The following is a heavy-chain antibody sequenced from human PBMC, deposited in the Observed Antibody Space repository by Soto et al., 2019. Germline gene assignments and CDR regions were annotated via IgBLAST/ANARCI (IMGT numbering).Heavy chain of an antibody. CDR3: ARGSSLMVYAYYYGMDV. CDR2: ISYDGSNK. Sequence: GGSLRLSCAASGFTFSSYAVHWVRQAPGKGLEWVAVISYDGSNKYYADSVKGRFTISRDNSKNTLYLQMNSLRAEDTAVYYCARGSSLMVYAYYYGMDVWGQGTTVTVSS. D-gene: IGHD2-8*01. J-gene: IGHJ6*02. V-gene: IGHV3-30-3*01. CDR1: GFTFSSYA.